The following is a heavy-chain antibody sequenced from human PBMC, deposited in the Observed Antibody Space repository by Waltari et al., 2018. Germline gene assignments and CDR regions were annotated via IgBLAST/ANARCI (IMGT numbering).Heavy chain of an antibody. CDR2: ISSSSSYI. D-gene: IGHD3-22*01. J-gene: IGHJ6*02. CDR3: ARDLPITMIVVVITTAYYYGMDV. CDR1: GFTFSRYS. V-gene: IGHV3-21*01. Sequence: EVQLVESGGGLVKPGGSLRLSCAASGFTFSRYSMHWVRQAPGQGLACVPSISSSSSYIDYADSVKGRFTISRDNAKNSLYLQMNSLRAEDTAVYYCARDLPITMIVVVITTAYYYGMDVWGQGTTVTVSS.